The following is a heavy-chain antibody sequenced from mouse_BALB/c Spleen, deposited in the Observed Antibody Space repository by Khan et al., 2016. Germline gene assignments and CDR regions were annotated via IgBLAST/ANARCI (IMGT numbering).Heavy chain of an antibody. D-gene: IGHD2-1*01. CDR2: IDPESGDT. J-gene: IGHJ2*01. CDR3: NAIYYGNYIYFDY. Sequence: VQLKEPGAELVRSGASVKLSCTASAFNIKDYYIHWVKQRPEQGLEWIGWIDPESGDTEYVPKFQGKATVTADKSSNTAYLQLRSLTSEDSAVYYCNAIYYGNYIYFDYWGQGTTLTVSS. CDR1: AFNIKDYY. V-gene: IGHV14-4*02.